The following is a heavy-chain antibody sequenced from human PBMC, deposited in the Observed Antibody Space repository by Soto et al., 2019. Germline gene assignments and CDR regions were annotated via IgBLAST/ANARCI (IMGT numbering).Heavy chain of an antibody. CDR3: ARHPLWYSSSSSGMDV. Sequence: EVQLLESGGDLVQPGGSLRLSCAASGFTFSSYAMSWVRQAPGKGLEWVSGISGSGATTFYADSVKGRFTISRDSSKNTLYLQMNSLRAEDTAVYYCARHPLWYSSSSSGMDVWGQGTTVTVSS. CDR2: ISGSGATT. J-gene: IGHJ6*02. D-gene: IGHD6-13*01. CDR1: GFTFSSYA. V-gene: IGHV3-23*01.